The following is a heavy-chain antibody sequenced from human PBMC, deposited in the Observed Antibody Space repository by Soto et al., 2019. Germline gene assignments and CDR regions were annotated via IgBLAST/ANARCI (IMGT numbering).Heavy chain of an antibody. CDR2: ISAYNGNT. V-gene: IGHV1-18*01. J-gene: IGHJ6*02. D-gene: IGHD2-8*01. Sequence: QVQLVQSGAEVKKPGASVKVSCKASGYTFSSYGTSWVRQAPGQGLEWMGWISAYNGNTNYAQKFQGRVTMTTDTSTSTAYMELRSLRSDDTAVYYCARGGKYCTNGVCPFYGMDVWGQGTTVTVSS. CDR1: GYTFSSYG. CDR3: ARGGKYCTNGVCPFYGMDV.